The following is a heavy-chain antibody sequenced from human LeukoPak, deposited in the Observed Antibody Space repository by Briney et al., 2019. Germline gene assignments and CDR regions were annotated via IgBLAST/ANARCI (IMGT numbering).Heavy chain of an antibody. V-gene: IGHV4-34*01. D-gene: IGHD3-22*01. CDR3: KHYDSSGLDDY. Sequence: SETLSLTCAVYGGSFSGYYWSWIRQPPGKGLEWIGEINHSGSTNYNPSLKSRVTISVDTSKNQFSLKLSSVTAADTAVYYCKHYDSSGLDDYWGQGTLVTVSS. CDR2: INHSGST. CDR1: GGSFSGYY. J-gene: IGHJ4*02.